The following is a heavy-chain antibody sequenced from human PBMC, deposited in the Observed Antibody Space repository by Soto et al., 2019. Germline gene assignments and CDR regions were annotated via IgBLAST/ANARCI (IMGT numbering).Heavy chain of an antibody. J-gene: IGHJ6*02. CDR3: ARDPPRYYGMDV. Sequence: RGSLRLSCAASGFTFSSYSMNWVRQAPGKGLEWVSSISSSSSYIYYADSVKGRFTISRDNAKNSLYLQMNSLRAEDTAVYYCARDPPRYYGMDVWGQGTTVTVSS. V-gene: IGHV3-21*01. CDR1: GFTFSSYS. CDR2: ISSSSSYI.